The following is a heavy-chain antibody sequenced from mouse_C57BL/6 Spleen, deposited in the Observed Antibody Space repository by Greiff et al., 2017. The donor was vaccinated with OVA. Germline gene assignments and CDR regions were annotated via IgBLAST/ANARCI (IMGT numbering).Heavy chain of an antibody. CDR2: INYDGSST. V-gene: IGHV5-16*01. D-gene: IGHD1-1*02. Sequence: EVKLVESEGGLVQPGSSMKLSCTASGFTFSDYYMAWVRQVPEKGLEWVANINYDGSSTYYLDSLKSRFIISRDNAKNILYLQMSSLKSEDTATYYCAREGWLRYSDVWGTGTTVTVSS. CDR1: GFTFSDYY. CDR3: AREGWLRYSDV. J-gene: IGHJ1*03.